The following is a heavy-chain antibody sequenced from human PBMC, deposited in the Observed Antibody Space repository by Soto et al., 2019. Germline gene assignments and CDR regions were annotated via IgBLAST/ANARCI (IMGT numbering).Heavy chain of an antibody. Sequence: SGGSLRLSCAASGFTFSNAWMNWVRQAPGKGLEWVGRIKSKTDGGTTDYAAPVKGRFTISRDDSKNTLYLQMNSLKTEDTAVYYCTRSMATIREDAFDIWGQGTMVTVSS. CDR3: TRSMATIREDAFDI. V-gene: IGHV3-15*07. CDR2: IKSKTDGGTT. D-gene: IGHD5-12*01. J-gene: IGHJ3*02. CDR1: GFTFSNAW.